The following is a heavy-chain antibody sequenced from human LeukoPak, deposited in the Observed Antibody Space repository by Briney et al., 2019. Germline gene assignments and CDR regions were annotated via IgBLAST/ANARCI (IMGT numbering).Heavy chain of an antibody. Sequence: GGSLRLSCAASGSTFSSYGMHWVRQAPGKGLEWVAVISYDGSNKYYADSVKGRFTISRDNSKNTLYLQMNSLRAEDTAVYYCAKDSYRYGSGKFDYWGQGTLVTVSS. V-gene: IGHV3-30*18. D-gene: IGHD3-10*01. J-gene: IGHJ4*02. CDR3: AKDSYRYGSGKFDY. CDR1: GSTFSSYG. CDR2: ISYDGSNK.